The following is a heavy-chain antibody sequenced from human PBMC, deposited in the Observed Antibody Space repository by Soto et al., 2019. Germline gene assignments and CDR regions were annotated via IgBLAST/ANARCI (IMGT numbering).Heavy chain of an antibody. D-gene: IGHD3-10*02. CDR1: GGTFSSYA. CDR2: IIPIFGTA. CDR3: AGVTMSGGWMRTAWSFDY. V-gene: IGHV1-69*01. J-gene: IGHJ4*02. Sequence: ASVKVSCKASGGTFSSYAISWVRQAPGQGLEWMGGIIPIFGTANYAQKFQGRVTITADESTSTAYMELSSLRSEDTAVYYCAGVTMSGGWMRTAWSFDYWGQGTLVTVSS.